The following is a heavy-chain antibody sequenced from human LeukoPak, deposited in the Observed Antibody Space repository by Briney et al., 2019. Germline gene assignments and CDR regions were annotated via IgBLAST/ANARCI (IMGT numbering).Heavy chain of an antibody. CDR1: GYTFTGYY. Sequence: ASVKVSCRASGYTFTGYYMHWVRQAPGQGLEWMGWINPNSGGTNYAQKFQGRVTMTRDTSISTAYMELSRLRSDDTAVYYCARDWDNDYGSGRPGNWFDPWGQGTLVTVSS. J-gene: IGHJ5*02. D-gene: IGHD3-10*01. V-gene: IGHV1-2*02. CDR3: ARDWDNDYGSGRPGNWFDP. CDR2: INPNSGGT.